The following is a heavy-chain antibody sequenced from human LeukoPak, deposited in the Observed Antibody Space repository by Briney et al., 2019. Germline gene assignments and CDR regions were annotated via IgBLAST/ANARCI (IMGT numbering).Heavy chain of an antibody. CDR2: IYPADSDT. D-gene: IGHD3-10*01. CDR1: GFTFSSYW. CDR3: ARLYGSGTHVDY. Sequence: GGSLRLSCAASGFTFSSYWMTWVRQAPGKGLEWVGTIYPADSDTRYSPSFQGQVTISADKSISTAYLQWSSLKASDTAMYYCARLYGSGTHVDYWGQGTLVTVSS. J-gene: IGHJ4*02. V-gene: IGHV5-51*01.